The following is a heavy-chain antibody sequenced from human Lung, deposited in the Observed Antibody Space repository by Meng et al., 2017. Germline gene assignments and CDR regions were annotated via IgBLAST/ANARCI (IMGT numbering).Heavy chain of an antibody. V-gene: IGHV3-74*01. Sequence: GESLKISCVASGFTFSSYWMHWVRQDPGKGLVWVSRINTDGSTTSYADSVKGRFTISRNNAKNTLYLQMNSLRAEDAAVYYCARDLGGRFAYWGQGGLVTVSS. D-gene: IGHD3-10*01. CDR2: INTDGSTT. CDR1: GFTFSSYW. CDR3: ARDLGGRFAY. J-gene: IGHJ4*02.